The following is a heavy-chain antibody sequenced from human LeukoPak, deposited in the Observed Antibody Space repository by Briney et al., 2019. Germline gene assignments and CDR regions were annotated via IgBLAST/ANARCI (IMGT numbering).Heavy chain of an antibody. CDR3: ARDRLEVTAIDY. Sequence: SVKVSCKASGGTFSSYAIRWVRQAPGQGLEWMGRIIPILGIANYAQKFQGRVTITADKSTSTAYMELSSLRSEDTAVYYCARDRLEVTAIDYWGQGTLVTVSS. J-gene: IGHJ4*02. V-gene: IGHV1-69*04. CDR2: IIPILGIA. D-gene: IGHD2-21*02. CDR1: GGTFSSYA.